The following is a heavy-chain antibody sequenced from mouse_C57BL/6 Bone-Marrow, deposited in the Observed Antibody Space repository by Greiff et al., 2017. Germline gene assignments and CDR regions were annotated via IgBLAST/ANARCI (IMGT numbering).Heavy chain of an antibody. CDR2: IDPSDSYT. J-gene: IGHJ2*01. CDR3: ARDSNLDY. CDR1: GYTFTSYW. V-gene: IGHV1-59*01. D-gene: IGHD2-5*01. Sequence: QVQLQQPGAELVRPGTSVKLSCKASGYTFTSYWMHWVKQRPGQGLEWIGVIDPSDSYTNYNQKFKGKATLTVDTSSSTAYMQLSSLTTDDSAVYYCARDSNLDYWGQGTTLTVSS.